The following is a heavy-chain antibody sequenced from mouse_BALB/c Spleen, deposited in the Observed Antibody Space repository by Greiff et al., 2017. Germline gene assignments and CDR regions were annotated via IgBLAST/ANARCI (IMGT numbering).Heavy chain of an antibody. CDR3: ARRLDFMDY. CDR2: ISSGGSYT. V-gene: IGHV5-9-4*01. D-gene: IGHD2-13*01. CDR1: GFTFSSYA. J-gene: IGHJ4*01. Sequence: EVKLQESGGGLVKPGGSLKLSCAASGFTFSSYAMSWVRQSPEKRLEWVAEISSGGSYTYYPDTVTGRFTISRDNAKNTLYLEMSSLRSEDTAMYYCARRLDFMDYWGQGTSVTVSS.